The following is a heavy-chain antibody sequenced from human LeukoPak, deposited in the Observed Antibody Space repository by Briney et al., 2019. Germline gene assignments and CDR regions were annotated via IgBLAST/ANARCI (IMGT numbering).Heavy chain of an antibody. V-gene: IGHV1-69*01. Sequence: SVTVSCKASGGTFSSYANSWLRQAPGQGLEWMGGIIPIFGTANYAQKFQGRVTITADESTSTAYMELSSLRSEDTAVYYCARDYPITGTTQPAFVISGQGTMVTVSS. CDR2: IIPIFGTA. D-gene: IGHD1-20*01. CDR3: ARDYPITGTTQPAFVI. J-gene: IGHJ3*02. CDR1: GGTFSSYA.